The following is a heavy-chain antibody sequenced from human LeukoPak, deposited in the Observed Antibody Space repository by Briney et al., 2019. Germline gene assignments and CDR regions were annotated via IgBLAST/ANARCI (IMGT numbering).Heavy chain of an antibody. CDR1: GFNFGTYA. D-gene: IGHD3-22*01. V-gene: IGHV3-23*01. CDR2: LSASGGST. J-gene: IGHJ4*02. Sequence: PGGSLRLSCVASGFNFGTYAMGWVRQAPGKGLEWVSALSASGGSTYYADSVRGRFTISRDSSKNTVYLQMDSLRVEDTAIYYCAKVRPYDSSGYYSHCFDYWGQGTLVTVSS. CDR3: AKVRPYDSSGYYSHCFDY.